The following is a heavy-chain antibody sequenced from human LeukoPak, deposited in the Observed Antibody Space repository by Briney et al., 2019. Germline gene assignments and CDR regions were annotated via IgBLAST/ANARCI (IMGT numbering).Heavy chain of an antibody. V-gene: IGHV1-69*13. J-gene: IGHJ6*03. CDR2: IIPIFGTA. Sequence: SVKVSCKASGGTFSSYAISWVRQAPGQGLEWMGGIIPIFGTANYAQKFQGRVTITADESTSTAYMELSSLRSEDTAVYYCARGPRLRWFSSHYYYYMDVWGKGTTVTVSS. CDR1: GGTFSSYA. CDR3: ARGPRLRWFSSHYYYYMDV. D-gene: IGHD4-23*01.